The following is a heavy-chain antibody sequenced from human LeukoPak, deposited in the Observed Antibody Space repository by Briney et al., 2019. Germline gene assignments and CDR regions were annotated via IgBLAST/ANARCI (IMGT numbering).Heavy chain of an antibody. CDR3: ARDVGHLDGYRYYYMDV. V-gene: IGHV3-21*04. CDR1: GFTFSGYS. D-gene: IGHD3-16*02. Sequence: GGSLRLSCAASGFTFSGYSMNWVRQAPGKGLEWVSIISSDSSHIYDADSAKGRFTISRDNAKNSLYLQMNGLRAEDTAVYYCARDVGHLDGYRYYYMDVWGEGATVTISS. J-gene: IGHJ6*03. CDR2: ISSDSSHI.